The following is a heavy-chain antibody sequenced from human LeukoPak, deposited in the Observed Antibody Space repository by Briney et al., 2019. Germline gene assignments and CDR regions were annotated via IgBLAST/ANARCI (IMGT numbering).Heavy chain of an antibody. J-gene: IGHJ4*02. CDR3: ARADSSGYYYFDY. V-gene: IGHV4-34*01. CDR1: GGSFSGYY. CDR2: IYYSGST. Sequence: SETLSLTCAVYGGSFSGYYWSWIRQPPGKGLEWIGSIYYSGSTYYNPSLKSRVTISVDTSKNQFSLKLSSVTAADTAAYYCARADSSGYYYFDYWGQGTLVTVSS. D-gene: IGHD3-22*01.